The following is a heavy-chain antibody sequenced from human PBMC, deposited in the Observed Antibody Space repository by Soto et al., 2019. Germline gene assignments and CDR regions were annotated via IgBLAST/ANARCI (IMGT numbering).Heavy chain of an antibody. CDR2: IIPIFGTP. J-gene: IGHJ5*02. CDR3: ARGGPVIIPAATNWFDP. CDR1: GGGFNSYS. D-gene: IGHD6-25*01. Sequence: QVQLVQSGAEVKKPGSSVKVSCKSSGGGFNSYSISWVRQAPGQGLEWMGVIIPIFGTPTYAQKFQGRVTITADKSTSTAYMAVSRLTSEDTAVYYCARGGPVIIPAATNWFDPWGQGTLVTVSS. V-gene: IGHV1-69*06.